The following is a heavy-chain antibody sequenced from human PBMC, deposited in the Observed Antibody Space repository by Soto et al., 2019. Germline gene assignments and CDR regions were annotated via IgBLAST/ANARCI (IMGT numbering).Heavy chain of an antibody. D-gene: IGHD6-6*01. CDR1: GGSISSGVYY. V-gene: IGHV4-31*03. CDR2: IYYSGST. Sequence: PSETLSLTCTVSGGSISSGVYYWSWIRQHPGKGLEWIGYIYYSGSTYYNPSLKSRVTISVDTSKNQFSLKLSSVTAADTAVYYCARKWGSSSRLDYWGQGTLVTVSS. J-gene: IGHJ4*02. CDR3: ARKWGSSSRLDY.